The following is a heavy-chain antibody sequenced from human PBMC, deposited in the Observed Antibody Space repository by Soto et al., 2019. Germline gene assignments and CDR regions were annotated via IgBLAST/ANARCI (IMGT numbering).Heavy chain of an antibody. J-gene: IGHJ5*02. V-gene: IGHV4-59*04. Sequence: SETLSLTCTVYGGSISSYYWSWIRQPPGKGLEWIGYIYYTGSAYYNPSLKSRVTMSVDTSKNQFSLKVTSVTAADTAVYYCASGGSSNWFDPWGQETLVTVSS. CDR2: IYYTGSA. CDR1: GGSISSYY. CDR3: ASGGSSNWFDP. D-gene: IGHD1-26*01.